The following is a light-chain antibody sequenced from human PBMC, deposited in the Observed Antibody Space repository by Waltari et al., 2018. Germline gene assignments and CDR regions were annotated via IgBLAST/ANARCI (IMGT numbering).Light chain of an antibody. V-gene: IGKV3-11*01. J-gene: IGKJ1*01. CDR3: QQRSIWPWT. Sequence: EIVLTQSPATLSLSPGESATLSCRASQSVGRSLAWYQQKPGQAPSLVLYAASNRATGIPDMFSGSNSGTDFSLTISSLEAEDFAVYYCQQRSIWPWTFGLGTKVEVK. CDR1: QSVGRS. CDR2: AAS.